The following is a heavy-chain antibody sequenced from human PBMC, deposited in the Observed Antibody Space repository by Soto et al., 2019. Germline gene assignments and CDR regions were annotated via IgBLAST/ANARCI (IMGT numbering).Heavy chain of an antibody. CDR3: ARRVVVPAAIEGAYYYYGMDV. V-gene: IGHV1-69*06. CDR2: IIPIFGTA. D-gene: IGHD2-2*01. CDR1: GGTFSSYA. J-gene: IGHJ6*02. Sequence: SVKVSCKASGGTFSSYAISWVRQAPGQGLEWMGGIIPIFGTANYAQKFQGRVTITADKSTSTAYMELSSLRSEDTAVYYCARRVVVPAAIEGAYYYYGMDVXGQGTKVTVSS.